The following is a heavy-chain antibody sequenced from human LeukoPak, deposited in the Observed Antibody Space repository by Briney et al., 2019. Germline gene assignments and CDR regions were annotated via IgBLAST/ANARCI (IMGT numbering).Heavy chain of an antibody. CDR2: ISADSATT. J-gene: IGHJ4*02. D-gene: IGHD3-22*01. CDR1: GFNFGSYS. CDR3: ARDLDSSGYYYTTGDY. V-gene: IGHV3-23*01. Sequence: PGGSLRLSCAASGFNFGSYSMTWVRQAPGKGLEWVSVISADSATTFYADSVKGRFTISRDNAKNSLYLQMNSLRAEDTAVYYCARDLDSSGYYYTTGDYWGQGTLVTVSS.